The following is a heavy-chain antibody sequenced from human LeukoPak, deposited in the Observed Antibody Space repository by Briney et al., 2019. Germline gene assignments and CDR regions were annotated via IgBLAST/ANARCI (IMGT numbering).Heavy chain of an antibody. Sequence: GGSLRLSCAASGFTFRNYEMNWVRQAPGKGLEWVSVISSSSSYTYYADSVKGRFTVSRDNAKDSLYLQMNSLRVEDTAVYYCARERYHGSGAPKYDFWGQGTLVTVSS. CDR3: ARERYHGSGAPKYDF. D-gene: IGHD3-10*01. V-gene: IGHV3-21*06. J-gene: IGHJ4*02. CDR2: ISSSSSYT. CDR1: GFTFRNYE.